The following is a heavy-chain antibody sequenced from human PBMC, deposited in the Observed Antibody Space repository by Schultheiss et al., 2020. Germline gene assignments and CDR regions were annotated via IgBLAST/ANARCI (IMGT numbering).Heavy chain of an antibody. J-gene: IGHJ5*02. V-gene: IGHV4-59*04. CDR1: GGSISSYY. CDR3: AGYCSGGSCYTVNWFDP. CDR2: IYYSGST. Sequence: SETLSLTCTVSGGSISSYYWSWIRQHPGKGLEWIGYIYYSGSTYYNPSLKSRVTMSVDTSKNQFSLKLSSVTAADTAVYYCAGYCSGGSCYTVNWFDPWGQGTLVTVSS. D-gene: IGHD2-15*01.